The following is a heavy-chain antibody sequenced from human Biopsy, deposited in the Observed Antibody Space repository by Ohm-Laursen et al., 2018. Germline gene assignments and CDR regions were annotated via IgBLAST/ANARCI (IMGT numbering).Heavy chain of an antibody. V-gene: IGHV3-23*01. J-gene: IGHJ5*01. CDR2: IDVSDYNT. Sequence: SLRLSCAASGFTFSNYGMHWVRQAPGKGLEWVAHIDVSDYNTYYADSVRGRFTIPRDNSKQMVHLEINSLTADDTAVYYCVKQWGGYNFDSWGQGTLVTVSS. CDR1: GFTFSNYG. CDR3: VKQWGGYNFDS. D-gene: IGHD1-14*01.